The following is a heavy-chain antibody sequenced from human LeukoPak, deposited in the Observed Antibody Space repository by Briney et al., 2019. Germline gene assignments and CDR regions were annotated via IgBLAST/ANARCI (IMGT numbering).Heavy chain of an antibody. J-gene: IGHJ4*02. CDR2: ISSSGSTI. D-gene: IGHD4-17*01. V-gene: IGHV3-48*03. Sequence: GGSLRLSCAASGFTLSSYEMNWVRQAPGKGLEWVSYISSSGSTIYYADSVKGRFTISRDNAKNSLYLQMNSLRAEDTAVYYCARARLYGDYIDYWGQGTLVTVSS. CDR1: GFTLSSYE. CDR3: ARARLYGDYIDY.